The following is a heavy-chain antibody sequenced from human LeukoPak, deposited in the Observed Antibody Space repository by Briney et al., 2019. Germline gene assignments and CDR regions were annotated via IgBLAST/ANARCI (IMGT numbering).Heavy chain of an antibody. D-gene: IGHD3-22*01. CDR3: ARDKWSSGYQTYYFDY. V-gene: IGHV4-59*01. J-gene: IGHJ4*02. CDR1: GGSISSYY. CDR2: IYYSGGT. Sequence: PSETLSPTCTVSGGSISSYYWSWIRQPPGKGLEWIGYIYYSGGTNYNPSLKSRVTISVGTSKNQFSLKLSSVTAADTAVYYCARDKWSSGYQTYYFDYWGQGTLVTVSS.